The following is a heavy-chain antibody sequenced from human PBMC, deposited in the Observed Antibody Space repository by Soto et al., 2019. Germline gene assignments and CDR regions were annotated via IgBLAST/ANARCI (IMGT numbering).Heavy chain of an antibody. CDR3: ATVASTHFDS. Sequence: SETLSLTCTVSGGSIRSPSYNWGWVRQPPGKGPEWIGSFFYGGSTHYNPSLTSRLAISVDTARSQVSLNLTSVTAADTAIYYCATVASTHFDSWGPGTLVTVSS. CDR1: GGSIRSPSYN. J-gene: IGHJ4*02. V-gene: IGHV4-39*01. CDR2: FFYGGST. D-gene: IGHD4-17*01.